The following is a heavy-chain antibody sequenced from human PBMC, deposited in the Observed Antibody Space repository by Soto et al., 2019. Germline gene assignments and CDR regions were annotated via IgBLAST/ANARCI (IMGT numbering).Heavy chain of an antibody. CDR2: IWYDGSHK. D-gene: IGHD3-16*01. CDR1: GFTFSTYG. Sequence: QVQLVESGGGVVQPGRSLRLSCAASGFTFSTYGMHWVRQAPGKGLEWLTVIWYDGSHKDYAASVKGLFIISRDKSENTLYLQMTSLRADDTAVYYCARVGGSGQSYYYGMDVWGQGTTVTVSS. CDR3: ARVGGSGQSYYYGMDV. J-gene: IGHJ6*02. V-gene: IGHV3-33*01.